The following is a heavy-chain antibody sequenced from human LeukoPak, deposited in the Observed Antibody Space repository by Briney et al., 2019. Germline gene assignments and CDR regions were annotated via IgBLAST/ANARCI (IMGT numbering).Heavy chain of an antibody. V-gene: IGHV1-2*02. J-gene: IGHJ3*02. Sequence: ASVKVSCKASGYTFTGYYMHWVRQAPGQGLEWMGWINPNSGGTNYAQKFQGRVTMTRDTSISTAYMELSRLRSDDTAVYYCASHNDYYDSSGYINIWGQGTMVTVSS. CDR2: INPNSGGT. CDR3: ASHNDYYDSSGYINI. CDR1: GYTFTGYY. D-gene: IGHD3-22*01.